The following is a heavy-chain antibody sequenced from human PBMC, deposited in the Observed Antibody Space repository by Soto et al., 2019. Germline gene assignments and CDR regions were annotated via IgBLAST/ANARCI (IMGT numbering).Heavy chain of an antibody. J-gene: IGHJ4*02. CDR1: GDSISNYY. V-gene: IGHV4-59*01. D-gene: IGHD7-27*01. Sequence: PSETLSLTCTVSGDSISNYYWSWIRQPPGKGLEWIAYIYYSGSTNYNPSLKSRVTISVDTSKNQFSLKLSSVTAADTAVYYCARGPSGDKVHYWGQGALVTVSS. CDR2: IYYSGST. CDR3: ARGPSGDKVHY.